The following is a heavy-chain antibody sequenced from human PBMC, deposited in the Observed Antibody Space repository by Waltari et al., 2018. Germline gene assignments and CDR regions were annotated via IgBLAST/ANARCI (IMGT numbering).Heavy chain of an antibody. CDR1: GGSFRSDNYY. Sequence: QLQLQESGPGLVRPSETLSLTCTVSGGSFRSDNYYWGWIRQPPGKGLEGMGGVHYSWGTYYDKSLKSRGSSAADTSRNQFSLELSSVTAADTSLYFCARHCVAYGGAFDIWGQGTMVTVSS. CDR2: VHYSWGT. CDR3: ARHCVAYGGAFDI. J-gene: IGHJ3*02. D-gene: IGHD4-17*01. V-gene: IGHV4-39*01.